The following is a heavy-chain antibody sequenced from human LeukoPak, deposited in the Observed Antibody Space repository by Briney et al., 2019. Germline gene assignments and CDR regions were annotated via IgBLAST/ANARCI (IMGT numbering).Heavy chain of an antibody. D-gene: IGHD6-19*01. Sequence: SETLSLTCTVSGGPISSYYWSWIRQPPGKGLEWIGYIYYSGSTNYSPSLNSRVTISVDTSKNQFSLKLSSVTAADTAVYYCARTYGSGWYSYFQHWGQGTLVTVFS. CDR1: GGPISSYY. CDR2: IYYSGST. V-gene: IGHV4-59*01. J-gene: IGHJ1*01. CDR3: ARTYGSGWYSYFQH.